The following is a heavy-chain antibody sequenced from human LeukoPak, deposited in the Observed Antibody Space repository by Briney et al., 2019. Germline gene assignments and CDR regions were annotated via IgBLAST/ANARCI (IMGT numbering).Heavy chain of an antibody. CDR1: GFTCDDYA. CDR3: AKDTHITMVRGVIADV. V-gene: IGHV3-9*01. J-gene: IGHJ6*02. CDR2: ISWNSGSI. Sequence: EAGGSLRLSCAASGFTCDDYAMHWVRQAPGKGLEWVSGISWNSGSIGYADSVKGRFTISRNNAKNSLYLQMNSLRAEDTALYYCAKDTHITMVRGVIADVWGQGTTVTVSS. D-gene: IGHD3-10*01.